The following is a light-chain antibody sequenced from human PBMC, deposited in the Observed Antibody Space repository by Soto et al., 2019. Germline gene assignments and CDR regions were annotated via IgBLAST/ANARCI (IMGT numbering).Light chain of an antibody. Sequence: DIQMTQSPSSLSASVGDRFSITGRATQSISRYLDGYQQRTWKAPKGLIYGASTLQSGVPSRFSGSGSGTEFKLTISSLQPEDFATYYCQQGYSISWTIGQGTKVDIK. CDR1: QSISRY. CDR3: QQGYSISWT. CDR2: GAS. J-gene: IGKJ1*01. V-gene: IGKV1-39*01.